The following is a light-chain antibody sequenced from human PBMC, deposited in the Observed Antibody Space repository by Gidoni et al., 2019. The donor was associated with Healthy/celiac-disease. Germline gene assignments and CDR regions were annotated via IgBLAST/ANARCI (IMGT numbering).Light chain of an antibody. CDR3: CSYAGSYV. J-gene: IGLJ1*01. V-gene: IGLV2-11*01. CDR2: DVS. CDR1: SSDVGGYNY. Sequence: PPRSVSGSPGQSVTISCTGTSSDVGGYNYVSWYQQHPGKAPKLMIYDVSKRPSGVPDRFSGSKSGNTASLTISGLQAEDEADYYCCSYAGSYVFGTGTKVTVL.